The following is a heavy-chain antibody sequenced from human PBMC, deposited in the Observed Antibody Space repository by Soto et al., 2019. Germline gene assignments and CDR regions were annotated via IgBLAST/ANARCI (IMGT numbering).Heavy chain of an antibody. D-gene: IGHD6-19*01. Sequence: QGQLQESGPGLVKPSGTLSLTCAVSAVSISSGSFWGWVRQPPGKGLEWIGDIHHSGSTNYNPSRKSRVTIAVDTSKNHFSLKPNSVTAADTAVYYCARSAGWYAVHSWGQGILVIVSS. CDR3: ARSAGWYAVHS. V-gene: IGHV4-4*02. CDR1: AVSISSGSF. J-gene: IGHJ4*02. CDR2: IHHSGST.